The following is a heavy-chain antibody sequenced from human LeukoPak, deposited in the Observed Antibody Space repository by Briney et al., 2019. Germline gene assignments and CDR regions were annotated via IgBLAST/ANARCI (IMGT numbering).Heavy chain of an antibody. D-gene: IGHD5-24*01. CDR3: ASGRDGYNL. Sequence: ASVKVSCKASGGTFSSYAISWVRQAPGQGLEWMGRIIPILGIANYAQKFQGRVTITADKSTSTAYTELSSPRSEDTAVYYCASGRDGYNLRGQGTLVTVSS. V-gene: IGHV1-69*04. J-gene: IGHJ4*02. CDR1: GGTFSSYA. CDR2: IIPILGIA.